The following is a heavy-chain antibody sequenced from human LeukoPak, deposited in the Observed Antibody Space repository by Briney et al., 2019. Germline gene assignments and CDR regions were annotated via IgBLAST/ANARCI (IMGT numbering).Heavy chain of an antibody. D-gene: IGHD3-10*01. V-gene: IGHV3-53*01. CDR1: GFIVSNTY. CDR2: IHNDGST. Sequence: GGSLRLSCAASGFIVSNTYMTWVRQAPGKGLEWVSVIHNDGSTYYADSVKGRFTISRDNSKNMLFLRMNSLRVEDTAVYFCWSLARGYWGQGTLVSVSS. CDR3: WSLARGY. J-gene: IGHJ4*02.